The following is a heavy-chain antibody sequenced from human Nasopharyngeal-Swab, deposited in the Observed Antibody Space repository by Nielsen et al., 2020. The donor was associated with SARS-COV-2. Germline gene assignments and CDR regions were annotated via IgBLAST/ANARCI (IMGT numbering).Heavy chain of an antibody. Sequence: GESLKISCAASGFTFSSYGMHWVRQAPGKGLEWVSAISGSGGSTYYADSVKGRFTISRDNSKNTPYLQMNSLRAEDTAVYYCAKAQVNIAAAPNGYWGQGTLVTVSS. CDR3: AKAQVNIAAAPNGY. J-gene: IGHJ4*02. CDR2: ISGSGGST. V-gene: IGHV3-23*01. D-gene: IGHD6-13*01. CDR1: GFTFSSYG.